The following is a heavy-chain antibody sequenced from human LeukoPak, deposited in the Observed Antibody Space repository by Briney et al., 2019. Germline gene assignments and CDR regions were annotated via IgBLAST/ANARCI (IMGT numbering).Heavy chain of an antibody. D-gene: IGHD1-1*01. V-gene: IGHV4-61*03. CDR3: VRPESAGTKYRFDY. CDR1: GGSISSDNYY. J-gene: IGHJ4*02. CDR2: KYYDGNSGNT. Sequence: SETLSLTCTVSGGSISSDNYYWTWIRQTPGKGLEWIGYKYYDGNSGNTNYNPSLESRVTISVDTSENHVSLNLTSVTAADTAVYYCVRPESAGTKYRFDYWGQGALVTVSS.